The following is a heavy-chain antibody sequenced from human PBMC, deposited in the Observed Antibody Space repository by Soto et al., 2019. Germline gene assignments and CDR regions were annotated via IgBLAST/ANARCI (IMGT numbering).Heavy chain of an antibody. CDR2: ISSGSSTI. D-gene: IGHD2-21*01. CDR3: AREPTIWPQNDC. J-gene: IGHJ4*02. CDR1: GFTFSSYS. V-gene: IGHV3-48*01. Sequence: EVQLVESGGGLVQPGGSLRLFCAASGFTFSSYSMNWVRQAPGKGLEWVSYISSGSSTIHYADSVKGRFTISRDNAKNSMYLQMNNLRAEDTAVYYCAREPTIWPQNDCWGQGPLVNVSS.